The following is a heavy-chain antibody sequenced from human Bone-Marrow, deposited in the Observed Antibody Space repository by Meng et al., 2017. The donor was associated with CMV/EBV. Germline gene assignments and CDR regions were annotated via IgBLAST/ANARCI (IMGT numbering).Heavy chain of an antibody. CDR1: GYSLSSSSYY. V-gene: IGHV4-39*07. D-gene: IGHD2-2*01. CDR2: IYYIGST. J-gene: IGHJ6*02. CDR3: ARDLYNCSSTSCYRGMDV. Sequence: SETLSLTCTVSGYSLSSSSYYWGWIRQPPGKGLEWIGSIYYIGSTYYNPSLKSRVTITVDTPKTQFSLTLSSVTAADPAVYYCARDLYNCSSTSCYRGMDVWGQGTTVTVSS.